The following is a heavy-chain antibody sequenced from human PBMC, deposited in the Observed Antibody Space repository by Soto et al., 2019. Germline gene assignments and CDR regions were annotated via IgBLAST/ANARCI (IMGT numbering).Heavy chain of an antibody. V-gene: IGHV3-15*07. CDR1: GFTFSNVW. J-gene: IGHJ4*01. Sequence: EAQLVESGGGLVKPGGSLRLSCAASGFTFSNVWMHWVRQAPGKGLEWVGRIKSKIDGETTDYAAPVKGRFSISRDDSKNTRYLQMNSLKTEDTAVYYCTPLALKYVSGWYDFSDWGHGTLVTVSS. D-gene: IGHD6-19*01. CDR3: TPLALKYVSGWYDFSD. CDR2: IKSKIDGETT.